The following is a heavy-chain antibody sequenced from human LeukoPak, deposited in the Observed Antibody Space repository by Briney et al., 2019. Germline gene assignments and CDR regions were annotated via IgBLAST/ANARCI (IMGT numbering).Heavy chain of an antibody. CDR1: GFTFSSYT. CDR2: IKSKTDGGTT. CDR3: STTYYYDSSEGY. D-gene: IGHD3-22*01. J-gene: IGHJ4*02. V-gene: IGHV3-15*01. Sequence: GGSLRLSCTASGFTFSSYTMSWVRQAPGKGLEWVGRIKSKTDGGTTDYAAPVKGRFTISRDDSKNTLYLQMNSLKTEDTAVYYCSTTYYYDSSEGYWGQGTLVTVSS.